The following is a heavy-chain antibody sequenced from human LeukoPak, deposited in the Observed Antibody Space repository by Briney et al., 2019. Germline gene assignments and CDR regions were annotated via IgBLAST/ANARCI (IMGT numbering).Heavy chain of an antibody. CDR1: GYSISSGYY. CDR2: IYHSGST. V-gene: IGHV4-38-2*01. Sequence: KPSETLSLTCAVSGYSISSGYYWGWIRQPPGKGLEWIGSIYHSGSTYNNPSLKSRVTISVDTSKNQFSLKLSSVTAADTAVYYCARRRGSYSIDYWGQGTLVTVSS. D-gene: IGHD1-26*01. J-gene: IGHJ4*02. CDR3: ARRRGSYSIDY.